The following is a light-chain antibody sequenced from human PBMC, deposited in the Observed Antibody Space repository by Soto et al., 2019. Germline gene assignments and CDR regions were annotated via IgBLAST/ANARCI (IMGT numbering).Light chain of an antibody. Sequence: EIVMTQSPATLSVSPGETATLSCRASQSVSSSLAWYQQKPGQAPRLLISDASTRAAGLPARFSGSGSGTEFTLTISSLQSEDFAVYFCQQSNNWPKTFGPGTKVEMK. CDR3: QQSNNWPKT. V-gene: IGKV3-15*01. CDR2: DAS. J-gene: IGKJ1*01. CDR1: QSVSSS.